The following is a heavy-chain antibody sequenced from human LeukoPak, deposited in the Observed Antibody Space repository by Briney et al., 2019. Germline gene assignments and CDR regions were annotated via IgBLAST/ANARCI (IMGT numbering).Heavy chain of an antibody. CDR3: ARHRPGFRSGERLWFDP. CDR2: IYYSGST. D-gene: IGHD2-15*01. Sequence: SETLSLTCTVSGGSISSGGYYWSWIRQPPGKGLEWIGSIYYSGSTYYNPSLKSRVTISVDTSKNQFSLKLSSVTAADTAVYYCARHRPGFRSGERLWFDPWGQGTLVTVSS. V-gene: IGHV4-39*01. CDR1: GGSISSGGYY. J-gene: IGHJ5*02.